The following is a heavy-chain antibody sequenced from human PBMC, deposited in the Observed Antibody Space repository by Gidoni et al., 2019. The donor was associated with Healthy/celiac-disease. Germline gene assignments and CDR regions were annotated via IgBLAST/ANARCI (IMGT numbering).Heavy chain of an antibody. J-gene: IGHJ6*02. Sequence: EVQLVQSGAEVKKPGESLKIFCKDSGYSFTCYWIGWVRQMPGKGLEWMGIIYPGDSDTRYSPSFQGQVTISADKSISTAYLQWSSLKASDTAMYYCARQLELTLYYYGMDVWGQGTTVTVSS. CDR2: IYPGDSDT. CDR1: GYSFTCYW. D-gene: IGHD1-7*01. CDR3: ARQLELTLYYYGMDV. V-gene: IGHV5-51*01.